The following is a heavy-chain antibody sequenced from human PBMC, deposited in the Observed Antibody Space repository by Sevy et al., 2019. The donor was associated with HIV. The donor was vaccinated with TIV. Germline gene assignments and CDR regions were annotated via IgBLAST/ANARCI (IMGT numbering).Heavy chain of an antibody. CDR3: ARDRPYDSSGYYSDAFDI. J-gene: IGHJ3*02. D-gene: IGHD3-22*01. Sequence: ASVKVSCKASGYTFTSYGISWVRQAPGQGLEWMGWISDYNGNTNYAQKLQGRVTMTTDTSTSTAYMELRSLRSDDTAVYYCARDRPYDSSGYYSDAFDIWCQGTMVTVSS. CDR2: ISDYNGNT. V-gene: IGHV1-18*01. CDR1: GYTFTSYG.